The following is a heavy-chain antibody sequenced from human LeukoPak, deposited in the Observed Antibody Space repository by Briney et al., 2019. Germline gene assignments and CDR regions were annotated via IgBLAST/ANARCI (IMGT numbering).Heavy chain of an antibody. CDR3: ASPSAPVNIVVVPAAIGYYYYGMDV. J-gene: IGHJ6*02. V-gene: IGHV7-4-1*02. CDR1: GYTFTSYA. Sequence: ASVKVSCKASGYTFTSYAMNWVRQAPGQGLEWMGWINTNTGNPTYAQGFTGRFVFSLDTSVSTAYLQISSLKAEDTAVYYCASPSAPVNIVVVPAAIGYYYYGMDVWGQGTTVTVSS. D-gene: IGHD2-2*02. CDR2: INTNTGNP.